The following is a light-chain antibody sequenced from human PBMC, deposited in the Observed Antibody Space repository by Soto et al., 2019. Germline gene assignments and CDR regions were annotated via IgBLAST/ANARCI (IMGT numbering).Light chain of an antibody. CDR2: KVT. Sequence: QSALTQPASVSGSPGQSITISCTGTSSDVGAYNYVSWYRQRPGKGPELIIYKVTDRPSGVSSRFSGSKSGNTASLTISGLQAEDEADYYCSSYTTSSTWVFGGGTKLTVL. V-gene: IGLV2-14*01. CDR1: SSDVGAYNY. CDR3: SSYTTSSTWV. J-gene: IGLJ3*02.